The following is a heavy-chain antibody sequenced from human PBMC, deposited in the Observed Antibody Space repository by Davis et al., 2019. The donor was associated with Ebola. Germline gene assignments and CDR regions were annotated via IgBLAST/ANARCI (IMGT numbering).Heavy chain of an antibody. Sequence: PGGSLRLSCAASGFTFSSYSMNWVRQAPGKGLEWVSSISSSSSYIYYADSVKGRFTISRDNAKNSLYLQMNSLRAEDTAVYYCARMVLGNPYYYYYMDVWGKGTTVTVSS. D-gene: IGHD7-27*01. V-gene: IGHV3-21*01. CDR1: GFTFSSYS. CDR2: ISSSSSYI. J-gene: IGHJ6*03. CDR3: ARMVLGNPYYYYYMDV.